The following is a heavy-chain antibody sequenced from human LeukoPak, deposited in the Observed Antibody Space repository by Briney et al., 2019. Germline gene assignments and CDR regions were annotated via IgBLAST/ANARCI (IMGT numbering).Heavy chain of an antibody. Sequence: GGSLRLSCAASGFTFSSYAMHWVRQAPGKGLEWVAVISYDGSNKYYADSVKGRFTISRDNAKNSLYLQMNSLRAEDTAVYYCARGAPYSSGWYFDYWGQGTLVTVSS. CDR2: ISYDGSNK. J-gene: IGHJ4*02. CDR1: GFTFSSYA. D-gene: IGHD6-19*01. V-gene: IGHV3-30-3*01. CDR3: ARGAPYSSGWYFDY.